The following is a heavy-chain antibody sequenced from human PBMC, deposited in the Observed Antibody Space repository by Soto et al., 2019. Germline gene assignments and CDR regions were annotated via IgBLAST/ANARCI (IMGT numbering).Heavy chain of an antibody. V-gene: IGHV4-39*01. CDR1: GASITSGNYY. J-gene: IGHJ6*02. D-gene: IGHD6-19*01. Sequence: QLQLQESGPGLVKPSETLSLTCTVSGASITSGNYYWGWIRQPPGRGLEWIGSISYSGSTYYNPSLKSRVSLSVDTSQNHFSLKLSYVTAADTAVYSCARHKPDSSGWYYDGIDVWGQGPPVTVSS. CDR2: ISYSGST. CDR3: ARHKPDSSGWYYDGIDV.